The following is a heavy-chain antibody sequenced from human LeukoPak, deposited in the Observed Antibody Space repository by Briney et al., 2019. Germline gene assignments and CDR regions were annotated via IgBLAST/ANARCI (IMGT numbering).Heavy chain of an antibody. J-gene: IGHJ4*02. CDR2: IRYDGSDQ. V-gene: IGHV3-30*02. D-gene: IGHD5-12*01. CDR1: GFNLNNYD. CDR3: TRGQWLGDY. Sequence: GGSLRLSCAASGFNLNNYDIHWVRQAPGKGLEWVTFIRYDGSDQYYADSVKGRFTISRDNSKNTVYLQMNSLRAEDTAVYYCTRGQWLGDYWGQGTLVTVSS.